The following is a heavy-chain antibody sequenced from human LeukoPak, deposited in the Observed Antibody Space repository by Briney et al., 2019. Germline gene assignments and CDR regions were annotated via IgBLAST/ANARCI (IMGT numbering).Heavy chain of an antibody. CDR2: INPNSGGT. CDR1: GYTFTGYY. V-gene: IGHV1-2*02. Sequence: ASVKVSCKASGYTFTGYYIHWVRQAPGQGPEWMGWINPNSGGTRYAQKFQGRITMTRDTSISTVYMELSRLGSDDTAVYYCTRANRVYDYDTTPLPDYWGQGTLVTVSS. D-gene: IGHD3-22*01. J-gene: IGHJ4*02. CDR3: TRANRVYDYDTTPLPDY.